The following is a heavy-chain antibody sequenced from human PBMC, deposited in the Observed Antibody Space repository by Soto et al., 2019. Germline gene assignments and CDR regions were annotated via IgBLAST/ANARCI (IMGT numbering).Heavy chain of an antibody. J-gene: IGHJ4*02. CDR3: ARDMLIAARTFDY. CDR2: ISYDGSNK. Sequence: LRLSCAASGFTFSSYAMHWVRQAPGKGLEWVAVISYDGSNKYYADSVKGRFTISRDNSKNTLYLQMNSLRAEDTAVYYCARDMLIAARTFDYWGQGTLVTVSS. V-gene: IGHV3-30-3*01. D-gene: IGHD6-6*01. CDR1: GFTFSSYA.